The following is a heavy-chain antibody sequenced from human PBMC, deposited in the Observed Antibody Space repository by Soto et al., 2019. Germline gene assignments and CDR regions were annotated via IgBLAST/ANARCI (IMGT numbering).Heavy chain of an antibody. J-gene: IGHJ4*02. CDR1: GFTFSSYS. Sequence: GGSLRLSCAASGFTFSSYSMNWVRQAPGKGLEWVSSISSSSSYIYYADSVKGRFTISRDNAKNSLYLQMNSLRAEDTAVYYRVPNPAIGAYYDILTGYYPDFDYWGQGTLVTVSS. CDR2: ISSSSSYI. V-gene: IGHV3-21*01. CDR3: VPNPAIGAYYDILTGYYPDFDY. D-gene: IGHD3-9*01.